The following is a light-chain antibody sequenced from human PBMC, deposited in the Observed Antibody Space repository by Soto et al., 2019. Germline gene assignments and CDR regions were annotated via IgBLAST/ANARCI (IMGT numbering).Light chain of an antibody. Sequence: AIRMTQSPSSLSASTGDRVTITCRASQGISSYLAWYQQKPGKAPKLLIYAASTLQSGGPSRFSGSGSGTDFTLTISCLQSEDFTNSYCQQYYSYSTFGQGTKVEIK. CDR1: QGISSY. J-gene: IGKJ1*01. CDR3: QQYYSYST. CDR2: AAS. V-gene: IGKV1-8*01.